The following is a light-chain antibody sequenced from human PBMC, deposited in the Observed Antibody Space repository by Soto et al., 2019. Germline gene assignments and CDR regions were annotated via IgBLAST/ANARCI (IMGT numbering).Light chain of an antibody. V-gene: IGKV1-33*01. Sequence: DIQMTQSPSSLSASVGDRVTITCQASQDISDYLNWYQQKPGKAPKLLIYDASNLETGVPSRFSGSGSGAYFTFTITSLQAEDIATYYCQHYDSLPITFGGGTKVEIK. J-gene: IGKJ4*01. CDR3: QHYDSLPIT. CDR1: QDISDY. CDR2: DAS.